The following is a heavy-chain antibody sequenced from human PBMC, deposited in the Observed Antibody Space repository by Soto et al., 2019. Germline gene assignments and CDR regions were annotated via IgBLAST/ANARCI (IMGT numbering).Heavy chain of an antibody. V-gene: IGHV4-34*01. D-gene: IGHD6-13*01. Sequence: SETLSLTCAVYGGSFSGYYWSWIRQPPGKGLEWIGEINRSGSTNSNPSLKSRVTISVDTSKNPFALKRNSVTAADTAVYYCARGVGSSSWYFVYWGQGTLVIVSS. CDR3: ARGVGSSSWYFVY. CDR1: GGSFSGYY. J-gene: IGHJ4*02. CDR2: INRSGST.